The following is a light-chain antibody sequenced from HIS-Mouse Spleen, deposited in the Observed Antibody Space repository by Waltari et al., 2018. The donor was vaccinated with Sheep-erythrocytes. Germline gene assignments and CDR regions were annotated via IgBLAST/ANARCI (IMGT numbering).Light chain of an antibody. J-gene: IGKJ2*01. CDR3: QQYYSYPYT. CDR2: AAS. Sequence: AIRMTQSPSSLSASTGDRVTITCRASQGISSYLAWYPQKPGKAPKLRIYAASTLQSGVPARFSGSGSGTDFTLTISCLQSEDFATYYCQQYYSYPYTFGQGTKLEIK. V-gene: IGKV1-8*01. CDR1: QGISSY.